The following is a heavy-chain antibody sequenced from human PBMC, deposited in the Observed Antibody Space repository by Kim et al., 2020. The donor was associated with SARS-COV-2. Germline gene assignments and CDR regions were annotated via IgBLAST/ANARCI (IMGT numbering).Heavy chain of an antibody. CDR3: TSPFLYYYGSGSYPYYYYYGMDV. J-gene: IGHJ6*02. CDR1: GFTFSGSA. CDR2: IRSKANSYAT. Sequence: GGSLRLSCAASGFTFSGSAMHWVRQASGKGLEWVGRIRSKANSYATAYAASVKGRFTISRDDSKNTAYLQMNSLKTEDTAVYYCTSPFLYYYGSGSYPYYYYYGMDVWGQGTTVTVSS. D-gene: IGHD3-10*01. V-gene: IGHV3-73*01.